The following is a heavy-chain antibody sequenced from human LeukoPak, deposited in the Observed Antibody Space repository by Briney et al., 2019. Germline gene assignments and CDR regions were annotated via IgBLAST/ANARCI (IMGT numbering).Heavy chain of an antibody. Sequence: ASVKVSCKASGGTFSSYAISWVRHAPGQGLELMGRIIPILGIANYAQKFQGRVTITADKSTSTAYMELSSLRSEDTAVYYCARDLAAAGPLDYWGQGTLVTVSS. CDR1: GGTFSSYA. D-gene: IGHD6-25*01. J-gene: IGHJ4*02. V-gene: IGHV1-69*04. CDR2: IIPILGIA. CDR3: ARDLAAAGPLDY.